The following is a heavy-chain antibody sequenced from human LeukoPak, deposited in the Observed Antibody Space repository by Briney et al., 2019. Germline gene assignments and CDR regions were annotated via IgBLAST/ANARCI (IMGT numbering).Heavy chain of an antibody. Sequence: SETLSLTCTVAGGSISSYYWSWIRQPPGKGLEWIGYIYYSGSNNYNPSLKSRVTISVDTSKNQFSLKLSSVTAADTAVYYCARVFYDSSGYYYGGAFDIWGQGTMVTVSS. J-gene: IGHJ3*02. CDR3: ARVFYDSSGYYYGGAFDI. CDR1: GGSISSYY. V-gene: IGHV4-59*01. CDR2: IYYSGSN. D-gene: IGHD3-22*01.